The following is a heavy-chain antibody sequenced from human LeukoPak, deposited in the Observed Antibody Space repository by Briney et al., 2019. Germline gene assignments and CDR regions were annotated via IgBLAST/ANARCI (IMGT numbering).Heavy chain of an antibody. CDR1: GFTVSSNY. CDR3: ARVAYYYDSSGYGSWFDP. V-gene: IGHV3-53*01. Sequence: GGSLRLSCAASGFTVSSNYMSWVRQAPGKGLEWVSVIYSGGSTYYADSVKGRFTISRDNSKNTLSLQMNSLRAEDTAVYYCARVAYYYDSSGYGSWFDPWGQGTLVTVSS. D-gene: IGHD3-22*01. J-gene: IGHJ5*02. CDR2: IYSGGST.